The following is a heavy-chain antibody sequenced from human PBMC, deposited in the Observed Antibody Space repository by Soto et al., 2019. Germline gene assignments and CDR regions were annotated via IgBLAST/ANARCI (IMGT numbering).Heavy chain of an antibody. D-gene: IGHD2-15*01. Sequence: SETLSLTCTVSGGSISSSSYYWGWIRQPPGKGLEWIGSIYYSGSTYYNPSLKSRVTISGETSKNQFSLKLSSVTAADTAVYYCARHAPYCSGGSCYAPRGGMDVWGQGTTVTVSS. J-gene: IGHJ6*02. V-gene: IGHV4-39*01. CDR3: ARHAPYCSGGSCYAPRGGMDV. CDR1: GGSISSSSYY. CDR2: IYYSGST.